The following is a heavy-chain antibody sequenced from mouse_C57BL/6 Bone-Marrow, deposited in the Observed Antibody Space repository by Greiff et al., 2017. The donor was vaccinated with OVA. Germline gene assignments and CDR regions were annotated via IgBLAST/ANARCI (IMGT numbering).Heavy chain of an antibody. CDR1: GFSFTSYG. J-gene: IGHJ4*01. CDR3: AITTDPLYAMDY. D-gene: IGHD1-1*01. V-gene: IGHV2-5*01. CDR2: IWRGGST. Sequence: VKLVESGPGLVQPSQSLSITCTVSGFSFTSYGVHWVRQSPGKGLEWLGVIWRGGSTDYNAAFMSRLSITKDNSKSQVFFKMNSLQADDTAIYYCAITTDPLYAMDYWGQGTSVTVSS.